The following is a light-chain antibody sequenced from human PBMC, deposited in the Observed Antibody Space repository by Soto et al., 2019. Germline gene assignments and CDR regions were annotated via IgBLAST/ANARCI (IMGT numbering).Light chain of an antibody. CDR3: AAWDDSLNGGV. CDR2: RND. CDR1: SSNIGAGYD. Sequence: QSVLTQPPSVSGAPGQRVTISCTGSSSNIGAGYDVHWYRQLPGTAPKLLIYRNDQRPSGVPDRFSGSKSGTSASLAISGLQSEDEADYYCAAWDDSLNGGVFGGGTQLTVL. J-gene: IGLJ3*02. V-gene: IGLV1-44*01.